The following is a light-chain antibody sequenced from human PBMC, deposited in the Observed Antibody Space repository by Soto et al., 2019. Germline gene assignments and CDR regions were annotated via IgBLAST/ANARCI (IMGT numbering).Light chain of an antibody. CDR1: SSDVGGYNY. V-gene: IGLV2-14*03. Sequence: QSALTQPASVSGSPGQSITISCTGTSSDVGGYNYVSWYQQHPDKAPRLMIYDVSNRPSGVSNRFSASKSGSTASLTISGLQAEDEADYYCSSYTRSSTLVFGGGTKVTVL. J-gene: IGLJ2*01. CDR3: SSYTRSSTLV. CDR2: DVS.